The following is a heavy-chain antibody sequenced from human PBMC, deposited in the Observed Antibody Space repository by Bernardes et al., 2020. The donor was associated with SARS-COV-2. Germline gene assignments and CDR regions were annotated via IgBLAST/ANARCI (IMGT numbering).Heavy chain of an antibody. V-gene: IGHV4-61*02. Sequence: TLSLTCTVSGGSISSGSYYWSWIRQPAGKGLEWIGRIYTSGSTNYNPSLKSRVTISVDTSKNQFSLKLSSVTAADTAVYYCARGGFSITIFGVVIRYGMDVWGQGTTVTVSS. CDR3: ARGGFSITIFGVVIRYGMDV. CDR1: GGSISSGSYY. J-gene: IGHJ6*02. CDR2: IYTSGST. D-gene: IGHD3-3*01.